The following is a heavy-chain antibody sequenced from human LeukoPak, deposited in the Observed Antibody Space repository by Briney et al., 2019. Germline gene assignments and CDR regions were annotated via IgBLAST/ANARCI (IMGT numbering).Heavy chain of an antibody. Sequence: PGGSLRLSCAASGFTFSTYAMNWVRQAPAKGLEWVSAISGSGGSTYYADSVKGRFTISRDNSKNTLYLQMNSLRAEDTAVYYCAKDRARYYDSNDYWGQGTLVTVSS. CDR3: AKDRARYYDSNDY. J-gene: IGHJ4*02. V-gene: IGHV3-23*01. CDR1: GFTFSTYA. D-gene: IGHD3-22*01. CDR2: ISGSGGST.